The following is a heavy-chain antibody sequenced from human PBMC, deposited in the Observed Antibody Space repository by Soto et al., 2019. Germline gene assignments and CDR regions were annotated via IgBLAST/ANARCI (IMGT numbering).Heavy chain of an antibody. D-gene: IGHD3-22*01. V-gene: IGHV4-30-4*01. CDR2: VYYSGST. J-gene: IGHJ5*02. Sequence: QVQLQESGPGLVKPSQTLSLTCTVSGGSVSRTDYYWNWIRQPPGKGLEWIGYVYYSGSTYYNPSLESRLSISLDTLKNQFYLKLSSVTAADTAVYFWARSDYYYDRNWFDPWGQGTLVTVSS. CDR3: ARSDYYYDRNWFDP. CDR1: GGSVSRTDYY.